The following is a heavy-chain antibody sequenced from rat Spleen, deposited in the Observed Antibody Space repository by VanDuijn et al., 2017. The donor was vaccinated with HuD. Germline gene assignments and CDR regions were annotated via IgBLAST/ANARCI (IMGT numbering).Heavy chain of an antibody. Sequence: EVQLVESGGGLVQPGRSLKLSCAASGFTFSNYYMAWVRQAPTKGLEWVAYITAGGGSTYYRDSVKGRFTVSRDNSKSTLYLQVDSLRSEDTATYYCARRHYGYTDYFDYWGQGVMVTVSS. CDR3: ARRHYGYTDYFDY. V-gene: IGHV5-25*01. D-gene: IGHD1-9*01. J-gene: IGHJ2*01. CDR1: GFTFSNYY. CDR2: ITAGGGST.